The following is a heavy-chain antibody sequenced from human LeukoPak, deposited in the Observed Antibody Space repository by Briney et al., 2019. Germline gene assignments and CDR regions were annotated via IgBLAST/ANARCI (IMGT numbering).Heavy chain of an antibody. CDR2: INPNSGGT. Sequence: ASVKVSCKASGYTFTGYYMHWVRQAPGQGLERMGWINPNSGGTNYAQKFQGRVTMTRDTSISTAYMELSRLRSDDTAVYYCARGRGSGVVRGVISVYYFDYWGQGTLVTVSS. V-gene: IGHV1-2*02. CDR3: ARGRGSGVVRGVISVYYFDY. J-gene: IGHJ4*02. D-gene: IGHD3-10*01. CDR1: GYTFTGYY.